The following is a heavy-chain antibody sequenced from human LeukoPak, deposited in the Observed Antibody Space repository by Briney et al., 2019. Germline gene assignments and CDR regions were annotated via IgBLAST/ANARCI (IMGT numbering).Heavy chain of an antibody. D-gene: IGHD6-19*01. Sequence: PGGALRLSCAACGFTFSSYAMSWVRQAPGKGLEWVSAISRSGDNTHYANSVKGRFTISRDNSKNTLNLQVSSLRAEDTAVYYCAKNAVVAGPGYYDYWGQGILVTVSS. V-gene: IGHV3-23*01. CDR1: GFTFSSYA. CDR3: AKNAVVAGPGYYDY. J-gene: IGHJ4*02. CDR2: ISRSGDNT.